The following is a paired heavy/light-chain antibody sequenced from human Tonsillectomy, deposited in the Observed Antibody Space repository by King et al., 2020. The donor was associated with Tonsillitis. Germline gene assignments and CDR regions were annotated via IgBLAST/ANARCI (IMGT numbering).Light chain of an antibody. J-gene: IGKJ4*01. CDR2: SAS. CDR1: QDINNY. V-gene: IGKV1-9*01. CDR3: QQLRSYPLT. Sequence: DIQLTQSPSFLSASLGDRVTITCRASQDINNYLAWYQQKPGKAPDLLIYSASTLQSGVPSRFSGSGSGTEFTLTISSLQPEDFATYYCQQLRSYPLTFGGGTKVEIK.
Heavy chain of an antibody. CDR2: ILYDGTNK. CDR3: ARVMVGGQGAFDI. CDR1: GFVFMSYT. Sequence: QEHLVESGGDVVQPGRSLRLSCGGAGFVFMSYTFHWVRQAPGKGLEWLAVILYDGTNKAHADSVKGRFTFSRDNSKNTLYLQMDSLRTEDTAVYYCARVMVGGQGAFDIWGPGTKVIVSS. J-gene: IGHJ3*02. V-gene: IGHV3-30-3*01. D-gene: IGHD1-26*01.